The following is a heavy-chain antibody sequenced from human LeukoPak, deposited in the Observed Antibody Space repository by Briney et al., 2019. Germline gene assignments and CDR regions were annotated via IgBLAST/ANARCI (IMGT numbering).Heavy chain of an antibody. CDR1: GYTFTGYY. Sequence: GSLKVSCKASGYTFTGYYIHWVRQAPGQGLVWMGWINANSGGTEFAQKFQGRVTMTRDTSISTAYMELSRLRPDDTAVYYCARGGEVCSSTSCYRGHEYWGQGTLVTVSS. V-gene: IGHV1-2*02. D-gene: IGHD2-2*01. CDR3: ARGGEVCSSTSCYRGHEY. CDR2: INANSGGT. J-gene: IGHJ4*02.